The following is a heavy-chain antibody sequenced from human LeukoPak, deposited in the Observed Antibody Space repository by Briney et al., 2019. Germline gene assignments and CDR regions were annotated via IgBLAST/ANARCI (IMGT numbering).Heavy chain of an antibody. J-gene: IGHJ3*02. CDR2: IYYSGST. CDR3: ARLVERNAFDI. CDR1: GGSISSYY. D-gene: IGHD1-26*01. V-gene: IGHV4-39*01. Sequence: SETLSLTCAVSGGSISSYYWGWIRQPPGKGLEWIGSIYYSGSTYYNPSLKSRVTISVDTSKNQFSLKLSSVTAADTAVYYCARLVERNAFDIWGQGTMVTVSS.